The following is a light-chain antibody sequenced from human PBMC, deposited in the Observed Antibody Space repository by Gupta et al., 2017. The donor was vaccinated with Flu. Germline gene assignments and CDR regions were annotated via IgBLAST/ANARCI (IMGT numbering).Light chain of an antibody. V-gene: IGKV3-15*01. J-gene: IGKJ1*01. CDR3: QQYNNWPPWT. CDR2: GAS. CDR1: QSVSSN. Sequence: IVMSQSPATLSVSPVGRATLSCRASQSVSSNLAWYQQKPGQAPRLLIYGASTRATGIPGRFSGSGSGTEFTLTISSLQSEDFAVYYCQQYNNWPPWTFGQGTKVEIK.